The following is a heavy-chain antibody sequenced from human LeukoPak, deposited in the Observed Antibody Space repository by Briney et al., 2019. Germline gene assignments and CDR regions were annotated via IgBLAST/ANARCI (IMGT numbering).Heavy chain of an antibody. CDR1: GGSISSGGYY. CDR2: IYYSGST. V-gene: IGHV4-31*03. CDR3: ARDGGTDFWSGYLS. Sequence: SETLSLTCTVSGGSISSGGYYWRWIRQHPGKGLEWIGYIYYSGSTYYNPSLKSRVTISVDTSKNQFSLKLSSVTAADTAVYYCARDGGTDFWSGYLSWGQGTLVTVSS. D-gene: IGHD3-3*01. J-gene: IGHJ5*02.